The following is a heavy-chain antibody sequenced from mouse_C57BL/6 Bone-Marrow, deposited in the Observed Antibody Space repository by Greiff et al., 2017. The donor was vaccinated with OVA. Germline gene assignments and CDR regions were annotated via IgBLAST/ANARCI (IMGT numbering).Heavy chain of an antibody. J-gene: IGHJ4*01. D-gene: IGHD2-5*01. Sequence: VQLVESGAELVRPGASVTLSCKASGYTFTDYEMHWVKQTPVHGLEWIGAIDPETGGTAYNQKFKGKAILTADKSSSTAYMELRSLTSEDSAVDYCTRGYSNYYDMDYWGQGTSVTVSS. CDR2: IDPETGGT. V-gene: IGHV1-15*01. CDR3: TRGYSNYYDMDY. CDR1: GYTFTDYE.